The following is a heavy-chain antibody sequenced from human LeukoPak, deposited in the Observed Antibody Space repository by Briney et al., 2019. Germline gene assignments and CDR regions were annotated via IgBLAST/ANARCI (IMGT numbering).Heavy chain of an antibody. D-gene: IGHD6-19*01. V-gene: IGHV4-59*01. J-gene: IGHJ6*03. CDR1: GFTFSYYG. CDR2: IYYSGST. Sequence: GSLRLSCTASGFTFSYYGMHWVRQPPGKGLEWIGYIYYSGSTNYNPSLKSRVTISVDTSKNQFSLKLRSVTAADTALYYCARAARSGWPPFHFYYYYYYMDVWGKGTTVTVSS. CDR3: ARAARSGWPPFHFYYYYYYMDV.